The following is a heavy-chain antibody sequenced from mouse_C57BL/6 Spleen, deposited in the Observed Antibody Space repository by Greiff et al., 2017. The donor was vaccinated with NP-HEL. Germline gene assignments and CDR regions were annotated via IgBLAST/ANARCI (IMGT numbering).Heavy chain of an antibody. CDR2: IYPGDGDT. D-gene: IGHD2-1*01. Sequence: VQLQQSGPELVKPGASVKISCKASGYAFSSSWMNWVKQRPGKGLEWIGRIYPGDGDTNYNGKFKGKATLTADKSSSTAYMQLSSLTSEDSAVYCCARGNYGNYFDYWGQGTTLTVSS. J-gene: IGHJ2*01. CDR1: GYAFSSSW. CDR3: ARGNYGNYFDY. V-gene: IGHV1-82*01.